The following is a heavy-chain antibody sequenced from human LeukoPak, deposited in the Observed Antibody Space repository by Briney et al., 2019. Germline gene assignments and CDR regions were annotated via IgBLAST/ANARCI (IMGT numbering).Heavy chain of an antibody. CDR1: GGSISSYY. V-gene: IGHV4-59*01. Sequence: SETLSLTCTVSGGSISSYYWSWIRQPPGKGLEWLGYIYYSGSTNYNPSLKSRVTISVDTSKNQFSLKLSSVTAADTAVYYCARAGPRDGYNYPPFDYWGQGTLVTVSP. D-gene: IGHD5-24*01. CDR2: IYYSGST. CDR3: ARAGPRDGYNYPPFDY. J-gene: IGHJ4*02.